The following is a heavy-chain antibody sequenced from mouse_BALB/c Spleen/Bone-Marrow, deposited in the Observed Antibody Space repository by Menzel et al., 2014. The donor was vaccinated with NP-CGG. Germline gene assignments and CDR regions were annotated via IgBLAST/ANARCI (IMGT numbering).Heavy chain of an antibody. V-gene: IGHV1-20*02. J-gene: IGHJ1*01. Sequence: EVQLQQSGPELVKPGASVKISCKASGYSFTGYFMNWVIQSHGKSLEWIGRINPYNGDSFYNQKFKGKATLTVDKSSSTAHMEIRSLASEDSAVYYCARVTTDRYFDVWGAGTTVTVSS. CDR3: ARVTTDRYFDV. CDR1: GYSFTGYF. D-gene: IGHD1-1*01. CDR2: INPYNGDS.